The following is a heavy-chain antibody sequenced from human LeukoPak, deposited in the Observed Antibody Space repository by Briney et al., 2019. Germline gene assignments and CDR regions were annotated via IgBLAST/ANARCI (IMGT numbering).Heavy chain of an antibody. CDR3: AREVNNWNYLRDAFDI. Sequence: GGSLRLSCAASGFTFSSYWMHWVRQAPGKGLVWVSRINTDGSSTSYADSVKGRFTISRDNAKNTLYLQMNSLRAEDTAVYYCAREVNNWNYLRDAFDIWGQGTMVTVSS. D-gene: IGHD1-7*01. V-gene: IGHV3-74*01. CDR2: INTDGSST. J-gene: IGHJ3*02. CDR1: GFTFSSYW.